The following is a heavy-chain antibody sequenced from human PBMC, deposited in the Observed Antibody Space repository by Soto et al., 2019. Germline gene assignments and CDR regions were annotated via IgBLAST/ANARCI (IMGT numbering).Heavy chain of an antibody. CDR3: ARGVAGSGFDL. J-gene: IGHJ4*02. D-gene: IGHD6-19*01. CDR1: GDSVSSNTSA. V-gene: IGHV6-1*01. Sequence: SQTLSLTFAISGDSVSSNTSAWNCISSSPSRGLEWLGRTYYRSNWRHDYAVSVKSRITVNPDTSKNHFSLQLNSVTPDDTAVYYCARGVAGSGFDLWGQGTLVTVPS. CDR2: TYYRSNWRH.